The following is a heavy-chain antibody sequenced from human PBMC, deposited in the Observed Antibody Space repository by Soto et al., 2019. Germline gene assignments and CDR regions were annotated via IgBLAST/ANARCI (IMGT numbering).Heavy chain of an antibody. CDR1: GYTFTNYD. V-gene: IGHV1-18*01. CDR3: ARGYYCGSGRPTPGGMDV. D-gene: IGHD3-10*01. CDR2: ISTYTGNT. Sequence: QVHLVQSGAEVKKPGASVKVSCKASGYTFTNYDINWVRQAPGQGLEWMGWISTYTGNTNYAQKLQGRVTMTTDTXTXTXXLELRSLRSDDAAMYYCARGYYCGSGRPTPGGMDVWGQGTTVTVSS. J-gene: IGHJ6*02.